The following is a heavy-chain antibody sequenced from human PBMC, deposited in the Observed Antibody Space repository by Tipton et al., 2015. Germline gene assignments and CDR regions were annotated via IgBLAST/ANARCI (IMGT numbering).Heavy chain of an antibody. V-gene: IGHV4-38-2*01. D-gene: IGHD6-6*01. CDR3: ARGELGDFDS. J-gene: IGHJ4*02. CDR1: AYSISSDYY. Sequence: LRLSCAVSAYSISSDYYWGWIRQPPGKGLEWIGSISHSGNTYYNPSLKSRVTISLDTSKNQFSLQLSSVTDADTAVYYCARGELGDFDSWGQGTLVTVSS. CDR2: ISHSGNT.